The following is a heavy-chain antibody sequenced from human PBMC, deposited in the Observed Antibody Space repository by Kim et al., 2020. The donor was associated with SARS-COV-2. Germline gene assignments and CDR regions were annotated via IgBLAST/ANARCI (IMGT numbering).Heavy chain of an antibody. CDR3: ARSSSRFQYHGMEV. CDR2: IRHDASEK. CDR1: GFTFNTYW. J-gene: IGHJ6*02. V-gene: IGHV3-7*03. Sequence: GGSLRLSCTASGFTFNTYWITWVRQAPGKGLEWVANIRHDASEKYYVHSVKGRFTISRDNAKNSVYLQMNTLRAEDTAIYYCARSSSRFQYHGMEVWGQG. D-gene: IGHD6-13*01.